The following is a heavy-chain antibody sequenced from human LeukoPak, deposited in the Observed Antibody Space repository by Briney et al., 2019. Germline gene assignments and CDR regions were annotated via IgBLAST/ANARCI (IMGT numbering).Heavy chain of an antibody. CDR2: ISGSGGST. J-gene: IGHJ4*02. Sequence: GGSLRLSCAASGFTFSSYAMSWVRQAPGKGLEWVSAISGSGGSTYYADSVKGRFTISRDNSKNTLYLQMNSLRAEDTAVYYYAKDRAYSSGWYGSMGYWGQGTLVTVSS. V-gene: IGHV3-23*01. D-gene: IGHD6-19*01. CDR3: AKDRAYSSGWYGSMGY. CDR1: GFTFSSYA.